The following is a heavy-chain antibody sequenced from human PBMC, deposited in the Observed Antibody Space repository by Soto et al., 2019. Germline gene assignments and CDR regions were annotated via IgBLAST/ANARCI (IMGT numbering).Heavy chain of an antibody. CDR3: TRRPAKGDGYDPRWVYYYGMDV. D-gene: IGHD5-12*01. CDR1: GFTFSGSA. CDR2: IRSKANSYAT. J-gene: IGHJ6*02. Sequence: GGSLRLSCAASGFTFSGSAMHWVRQASGKGLEWVGRIRSKANSYATAYAASVKGRFTISRDDSKNTAYLQMNSLRTEDTAVYYCTRRPAKGDGYDPRWVYYYGMDVWGQWTTVTVSS. V-gene: IGHV3-73*01.